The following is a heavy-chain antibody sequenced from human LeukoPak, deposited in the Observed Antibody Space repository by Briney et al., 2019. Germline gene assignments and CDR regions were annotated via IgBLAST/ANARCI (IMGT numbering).Heavy chain of an antibody. CDR3: VTHMAYCGGDCYLEGNYFDY. V-gene: IGHV1-69*01. J-gene: IGHJ4*02. Sequence: SVKVSCKASGGTFSSYAISWVRQAPGQGLEWMGGIIPIFGTANYAQKFQGRVTITADESPSTAYMELGSLRSEDTAVYYCVTHMAYCGGDCYLEGNYFDYWGQGTLVTVSS. CDR1: GGTFSSYA. CDR2: IIPIFGTA. D-gene: IGHD2-21*02.